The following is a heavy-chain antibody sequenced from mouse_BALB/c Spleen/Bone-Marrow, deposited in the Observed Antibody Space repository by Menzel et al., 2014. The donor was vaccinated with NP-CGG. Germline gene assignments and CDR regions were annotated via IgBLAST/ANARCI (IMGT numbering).Heavy chain of an antibody. CDR2: INPYNDDT. CDR3: ARWHYYSAY. CDR1: GYTFTSYI. Sequence: SGPELVKPGASVKMSCKASGYTFTSYIIHWVKRKPGPGLEWIGYINPYNDDTKYNERFRNKATLTSDKSSSTAYMELSSLTSDDSAVYYCARWHYYSAYWGQGTLVTVSA. V-gene: IGHV1-14*01. J-gene: IGHJ3*01. D-gene: IGHD1-2*01.